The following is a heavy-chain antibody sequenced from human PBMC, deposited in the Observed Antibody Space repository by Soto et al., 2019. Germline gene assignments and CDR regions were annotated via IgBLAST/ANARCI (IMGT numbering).Heavy chain of an antibody. D-gene: IGHD3-10*01. V-gene: IGHV3-33*01. CDR2: IWYDGSNK. CDR1: GFTFSSYG. CDR3: ARYRDGSWSYPDAFDI. J-gene: IGHJ3*02. Sequence: QVQLVESGGGVVQPGRSLRLSCAASGFTFSSYGMHWVRQAPGKGREWVAVIWYDGSNKYYADSVKGRFTISRDNSKNTLYMQMKSVRAEYTAVYYCARYRDGSWSYPDAFDIWGQGTMVTVSS.